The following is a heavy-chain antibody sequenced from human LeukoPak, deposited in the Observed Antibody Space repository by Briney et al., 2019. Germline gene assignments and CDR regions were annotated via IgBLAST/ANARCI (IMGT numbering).Heavy chain of an antibody. CDR2: ISRRSSYI. CDR3: ARASETNRKYCGGDCYTPFGY. CDR1: GFTFSSYS. Sequence: GGSLRLSCAASGFTFSSYSMNWVRQAPGKGLEWVSSISRRSSYIYYADSVKGRFTISRDNAKNSLYLQMNSLRAEDTAVYYCARASETNRKYCGGDCYTPFGYWGQGTLVTVPS. J-gene: IGHJ4*02. V-gene: IGHV3-21*01. D-gene: IGHD2-21*02.